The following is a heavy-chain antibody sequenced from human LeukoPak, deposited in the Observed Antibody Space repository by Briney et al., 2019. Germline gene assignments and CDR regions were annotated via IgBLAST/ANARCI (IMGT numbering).Heavy chain of an antibody. CDR2: INPNSGGT. CDR1: GYTFTGYY. D-gene: IGHD5-18*01. V-gene: IGHV1-2*02. Sequence: ASVKVSCKASGYTFTGYYMHWVRQAPGQGLEWMGWINPNSGGTNYAQKFQGRVTMTRDTSISTAYMELSRLRSDDTAVYYCARMKTKYSCGYNYWGQGTLVTVSS. J-gene: IGHJ4*02. CDR3: ARMKTKYSCGYNY.